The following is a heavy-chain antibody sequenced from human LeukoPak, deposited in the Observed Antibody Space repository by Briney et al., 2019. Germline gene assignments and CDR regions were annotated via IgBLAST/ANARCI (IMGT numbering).Heavy chain of an antibody. CDR1: GFTVSSNY. CDR2: IYSGGST. D-gene: IGHD6-19*01. Sequence: GGSLRLSCAASGFTVSSNYMSWVRRAPGKGLEWVSVIYSGGSTYYADSVKGRFTISRDNSKNTLYLQMNSLRAEDTAVYYCARDRTGYSSGWYLYWGRGTLVTVSS. CDR3: ARDRTGYSSGWYLY. J-gene: IGHJ4*02. V-gene: IGHV3-53*01.